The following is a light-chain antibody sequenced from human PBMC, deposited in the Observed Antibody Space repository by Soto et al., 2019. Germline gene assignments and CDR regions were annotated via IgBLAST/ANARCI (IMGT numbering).Light chain of an antibody. CDR1: QSVSSY. CDR3: QQRQYWPPIT. CDR2: DAS. J-gene: IGKJ5*01. Sequence: VLTQSPATLSLSPGERATLSCRASQSVSSYLAWYQQKPGQAPRLLIYDASNRATGIPARFSGSGSGTDFTLTISSLEPEDVAIYYCQQRQYWPPITFGQGTRLEIK. V-gene: IGKV3-11*01.